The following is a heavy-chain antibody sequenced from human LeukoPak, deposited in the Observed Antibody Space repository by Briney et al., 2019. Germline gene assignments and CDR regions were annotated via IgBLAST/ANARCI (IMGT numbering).Heavy chain of an antibody. Sequence: ASVKVSCKASGGTFSSYAISWVRQAPGQGLEWMGGIIPIFGTANYAQKFQGRVTITADESTSTAYMELSSLRSEDTAVYYCASVYKHGMDVWGQGTTVIVSS. CDR2: IIPIFGTA. D-gene: IGHD5-24*01. J-gene: IGHJ6*02. CDR3: ASVYKHGMDV. V-gene: IGHV1-69*13. CDR1: GGTFSSYA.